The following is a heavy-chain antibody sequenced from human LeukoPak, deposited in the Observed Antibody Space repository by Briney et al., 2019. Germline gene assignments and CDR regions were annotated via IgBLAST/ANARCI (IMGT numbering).Heavy chain of an antibody. CDR2: ISGSGGST. V-gene: IGHV3-23*01. CDR1: GFTFSSYA. D-gene: IGHD3-22*01. J-gene: IGHJ4*02. CDR3: AKDSYYYDSSGYLFDY. Sequence: GGSLRLSCAASGFTFSSYAMSWVRQAPGKGLEWVSAISGSGGSTYYADSVKGRLTISRDNSKNTLYLQMNSLRAEDTAVYYCAKDSYYYDSSGYLFDYWGQGTLVTVSS.